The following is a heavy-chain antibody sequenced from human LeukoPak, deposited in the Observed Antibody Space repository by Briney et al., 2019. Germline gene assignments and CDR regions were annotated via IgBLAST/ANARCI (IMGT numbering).Heavy chain of an antibody. CDR2: IYSGGST. CDR3: ARMTDSAGWYFDY. D-gene: IGHD3-22*01. CDR1: GFTVSSNY. V-gene: IGHV3-53*01. Sequence: GGSLRLSCAASGFTVSSNYMSWVRQAPGKGLEWVSVIYSGGSTYYADSVKGRFTISRDISKNTLYLQMNSLRVEDTAVYYCARMTDSAGWYFDYWGQGTLLTVSS. J-gene: IGHJ4*02.